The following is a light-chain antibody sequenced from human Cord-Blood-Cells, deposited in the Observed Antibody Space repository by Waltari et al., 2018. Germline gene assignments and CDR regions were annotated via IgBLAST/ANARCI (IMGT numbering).Light chain of an antibody. V-gene: IGLV2-23*03. Sequence: QSALTQPASVSGSPGPSITISCTGTSSDVGRYNIVSWYQQHPGKAPKLMIYEGSKRPSGVSNRFSGSKSGNTASLTISGLQAEDEADYYCCSYAGSSTFEVFGGGTKLTVL. J-gene: IGLJ2*01. CDR1: SSDVGRYNI. CDR3: CSYAGSSTFEV. CDR2: EGS.